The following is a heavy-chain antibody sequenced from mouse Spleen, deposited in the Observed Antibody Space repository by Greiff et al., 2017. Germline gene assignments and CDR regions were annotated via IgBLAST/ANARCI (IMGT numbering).Heavy chain of an antibody. CDR2: IYPGDGDT. CDR1: GYAFSSSW. V-gene: IGHV1-82*01. D-gene: IGHD2-4*01. J-gene: IGHJ2*01. Sequence: VQLQQSGPELVKPGASVKISCKASGYAFSSSWMNWVKQRPGKGLEWIGRIYPGDGDTNYNGKFKGKATLTADKSSSTAYMQLSSLTSEDSAVYFCATITTRGYYFDYWGQGTTLTVSS. CDR3: ATITTRGYYFDY.